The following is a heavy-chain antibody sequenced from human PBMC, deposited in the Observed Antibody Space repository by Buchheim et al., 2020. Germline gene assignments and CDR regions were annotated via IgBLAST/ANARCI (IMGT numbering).Heavy chain of an antibody. CDR2: INSSGGST. CDR1: GYTFTSYY. V-gene: IGHV1-46*03. CDR3: ARDGKYVSDPGFWFDP. J-gene: IGHJ5*02. D-gene: IGHD3-16*01. Sequence: HVQLVQSGAEVKKPGASVKVSCKASGYTFTSYYMHCVRQSPGQGLEWMGIINSSGGSTLYAQKFQGRVYMPRDRTTSTVYMELSSLRSENTAVYYCARDGKYVSDPGFWFDPWGQGTL.